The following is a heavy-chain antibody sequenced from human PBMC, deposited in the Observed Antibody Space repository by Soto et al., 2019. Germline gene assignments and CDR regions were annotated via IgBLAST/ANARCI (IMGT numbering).Heavy chain of an antibody. CDR2: ISSSGYTI. V-gene: IGHV3-48*01. J-gene: IGHJ3*02. CDR3: GRDPPDI. Sequence: EVQLLESGGGLVQSGGSVRLSCAASGFTFSSYSMNWVRQVPGKGLEWVSYISSSGYTIYYADSVKGRFTISRDNAKNSLYLQMNSLRAEDTAVYYCGRDPPDIWDQGTMVTVSS. CDR1: GFTFSSYS.